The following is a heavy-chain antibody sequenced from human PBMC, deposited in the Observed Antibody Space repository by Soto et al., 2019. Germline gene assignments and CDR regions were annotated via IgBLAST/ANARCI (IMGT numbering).Heavy chain of an antibody. J-gene: IGHJ3*02. CDR3: ARDLDSSGYHDAFDI. D-gene: IGHD3-22*01. CDR1: GFTFSSYA. Sequence: QVQLVESGGGVVQPGRSLRLSCAASGFTFSSYAMHWVRQAPGKGLEWVAVISYDASNKYYADAVKGRFTISRDNSRHTLYLQMNSLRAEDTAVYYCARDLDSSGYHDAFDIWGQGTMDTVS. CDR2: ISYDASNK. V-gene: IGHV3-30-3*01.